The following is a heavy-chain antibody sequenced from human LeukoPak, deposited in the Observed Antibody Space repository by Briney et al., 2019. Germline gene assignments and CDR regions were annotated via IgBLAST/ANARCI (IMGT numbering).Heavy chain of an antibody. CDR3: ERERLFRGSSWYRRSALDI. CDR2: INPNSGGT. CDR1: GYTFTGYY. J-gene: IGHJ3*02. V-gene: IGHV1-2*02. Sequence: ASVKVSCKASGYTFTGYYMHWVRQAPGQGLEWMGWINPNSGGTNYAQKFQGRVTMTRDTSISTAYMELSRLRSDDTAVYYCERERLFRGSSWYRRSALDIWGQGTMVTVSS. D-gene: IGHD6-13*01.